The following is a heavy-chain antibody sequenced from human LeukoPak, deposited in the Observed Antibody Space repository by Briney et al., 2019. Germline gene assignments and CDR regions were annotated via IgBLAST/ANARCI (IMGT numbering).Heavy chain of an antibody. V-gene: IGHV4-38-2*02. Sequence: SETLSLTCTVSGYSISSGYYWGWIRQPPGKGLEWIGSIYHSGSTYYNPSLKSRVTISVDTSKNQFSLKLSSVTAADTAVYYCARDSKYCSGGSCYEDAFDIWGQGTMVTVSS. J-gene: IGHJ3*02. D-gene: IGHD2-15*01. CDR3: ARDSKYCSGGSCYEDAFDI. CDR1: GYSISSGYY. CDR2: IYHSGST.